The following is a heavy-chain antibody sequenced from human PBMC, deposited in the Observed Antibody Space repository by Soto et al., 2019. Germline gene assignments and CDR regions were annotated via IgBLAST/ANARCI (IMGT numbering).Heavy chain of an antibody. J-gene: IGHJ6*03. CDR2: IYYSGST. CDR3: ARGSRWGRDYYYYYMDV. Sequence: SETLSLTCTVSGGSISSYYWSWIRQPPGKGLEWIGYIYYSGSTNYNPSLKSRVTISVDTSKNQFSLKLSSVTAADTAVYYCARGSRWGRDYYYYYMDVWGKGTTVTVSS. CDR1: GGSISSYY. D-gene: IGHD3-16*01. V-gene: IGHV4-59*01.